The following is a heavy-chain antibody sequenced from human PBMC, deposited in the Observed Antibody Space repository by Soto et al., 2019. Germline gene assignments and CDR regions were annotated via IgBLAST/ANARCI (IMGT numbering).Heavy chain of an antibody. CDR1: GFTFGDYA. J-gene: IGHJ6*03. Sequence: PGGSLRLSCTASGFTFGDYAMSWFRQAPGKGLEWVGFIRSKAYGGATDYAASVKGRFTISRDDSKSIAYLQMSSLKTEDTAVYFCTRGPHCSGGNCYIEQHMDVWGEGTTVTVSS. D-gene: IGHD2-15*01. V-gene: IGHV3-49*03. CDR2: IRSKAYGGAT. CDR3: TRGPHCSGGNCYIEQHMDV.